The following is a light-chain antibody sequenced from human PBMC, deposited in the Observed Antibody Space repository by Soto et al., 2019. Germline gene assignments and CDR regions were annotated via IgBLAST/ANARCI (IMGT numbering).Light chain of an antibody. CDR2: SAS. CDR3: QQSYSTPDT. J-gene: IGKJ5*01. Sequence: DIQMTQSPFSLSASVGDRVTITCRASRSISIFLNWYQQKPGGXPKXXIYSASTLQTGVPSRFTGSGSGTDFTLTISSLQPEDFATYYCQQSYSTPDTFGQGTRLEIK. V-gene: IGKV1-39*01. CDR1: RSISIF.